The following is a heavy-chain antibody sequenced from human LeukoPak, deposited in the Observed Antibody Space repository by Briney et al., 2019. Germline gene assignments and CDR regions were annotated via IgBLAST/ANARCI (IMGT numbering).Heavy chain of an antibody. V-gene: IGHV1-46*01. D-gene: IGHD7-27*01. CDR1: GYTFTSYY. CDR3: AREWGNKAFDY. J-gene: IGHJ4*02. CDR2: INPSGGST. Sequence: ASVKVSCKASGYTFTSYYMHWVRQAPGQGLEWMGIINPSGGSTSYAQKFQGRVTMTKDTSTSTVYMELSSLRSEDTAVYYCAREWGNKAFDYWGQGTLVTVPS.